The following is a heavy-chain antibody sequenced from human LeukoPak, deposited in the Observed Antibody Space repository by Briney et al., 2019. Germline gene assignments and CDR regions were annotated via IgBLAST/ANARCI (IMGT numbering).Heavy chain of an antibody. V-gene: IGHV3-23*01. CDR1: GFTFSSYG. CDR3: ANLRKSLWIPEFDY. J-gene: IGHJ4*02. Sequence: QPGGSLRLSCAASGFTFSSYGMSWVRQAPGKGLEWVSAISGSGGSTYYADSVKGRFTISRDNSKNTLYLQMNSLRAEDTAVYYCANLRKSLWIPEFDYWGQGTLVTVSS. D-gene: IGHD1-1*01. CDR2: ISGSGGST.